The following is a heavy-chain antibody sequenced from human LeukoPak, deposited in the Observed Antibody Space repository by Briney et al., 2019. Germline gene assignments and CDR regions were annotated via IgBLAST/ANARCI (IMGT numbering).Heavy chain of an antibody. CDR1: GYTFTGYY. CDR3: ASNREYCGGDCYSYDAFDI. CDR2: INPNSGGT. D-gene: IGHD2-21*01. V-gene: IGHV1-2*02. J-gene: IGHJ3*02. Sequence: ASVKVSCKASGYTFTGYYMRWVRQAPGQGLEWMGWINPNSGGTNYAQKFQGRVTMTRDTSISTAYMELSRLRSDDTAVYYCASNREYCGGDCYSYDAFDIWGQGTMVTVSS.